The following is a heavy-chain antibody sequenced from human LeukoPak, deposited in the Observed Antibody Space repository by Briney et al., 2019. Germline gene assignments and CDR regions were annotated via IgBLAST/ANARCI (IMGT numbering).Heavy chain of an antibody. CDR1: GGSISSSSYY. Sequence: SETLPLTCTVSGGSISSSSYYWGWIRQPPGEGLEWIGSIYYSGSTYYNPSLKSRVTISVDTSKNQFSLKLSSVTAADTAVYYCALKQRLVQNYFDYWGQGTLVTVSS. CDR2: IYYSGST. J-gene: IGHJ4*02. V-gene: IGHV4-39*01. D-gene: IGHD6-13*01. CDR3: ALKQRLVQNYFDY.